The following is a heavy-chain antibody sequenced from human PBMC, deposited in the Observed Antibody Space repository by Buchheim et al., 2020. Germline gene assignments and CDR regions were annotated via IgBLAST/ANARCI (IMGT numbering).Heavy chain of an antibody. V-gene: IGHV1-2*04. Sequence: QVQLVQSGAEVKKPGASVKVSCKASGYTFTGYYMHWVRQATGQGLEWMGWIHPNSGGTNYAQKFQGWVTMTRDTSIRPAYMELSRLRSDDTAVYYCARGGYSSSWYETYYYYGMDVWGQGTT. CDR1: GYTFTGYY. CDR3: ARGGYSSSWYETYYYYGMDV. D-gene: IGHD6-13*01. J-gene: IGHJ6*02. CDR2: IHPNSGGT.